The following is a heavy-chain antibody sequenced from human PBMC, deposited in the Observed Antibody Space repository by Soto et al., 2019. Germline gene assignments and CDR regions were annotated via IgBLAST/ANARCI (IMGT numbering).Heavy chain of an antibody. V-gene: IGHV3-30*18. J-gene: IGHJ6*02. CDR2: ISYDGSNK. Sequence: GSLRLSCAASGFTFSSYGMHWVRQAPGKGLEWVAVISYDGSNKYYADSVKGRFTISRDNSKNTLYLQMNSLRAEDTAVYYCAKVYGNLYYYGMDAWGQGTTVTVSS. D-gene: IGHD4-4*01. CDR1: GFTFSSYG. CDR3: AKVYGNLYYYGMDA.